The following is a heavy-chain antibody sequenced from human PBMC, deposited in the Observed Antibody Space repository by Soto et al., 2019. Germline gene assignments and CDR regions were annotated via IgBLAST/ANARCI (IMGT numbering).Heavy chain of an antibody. D-gene: IGHD5-12*01. CDR2: IYYSGST. CDR1: GGSISSYY. J-gene: IGHJ5*02. V-gene: IGHV4-59*01. Sequence: SETLSLTCTVSGGSISSYYWSWIRQPPGKGLEWIGYIYYSGSTNYNPSLKSRVTISVDTSKNQFSLKLSSVTAADTAVYYCARNADIVATTTNWFDPWGQGTLVTVSS. CDR3: ARNADIVATTTNWFDP.